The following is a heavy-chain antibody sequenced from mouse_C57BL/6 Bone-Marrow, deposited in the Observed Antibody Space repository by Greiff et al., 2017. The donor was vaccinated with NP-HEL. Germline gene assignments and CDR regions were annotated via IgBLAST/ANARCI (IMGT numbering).Heavy chain of an antibody. V-gene: IGHV1-55*01. CDR3: ARSGQGY. Sequence: VQGVESGAELVKPGASVKMSCKASGYTFTSYWITWVKQRPGQGLEWIGDIYPGSGSTNYNEKFKSKATLTVDTSSSTAYMQLSSLTSEDSAVYYCARSGQGYWGQGTTLTVSS. J-gene: IGHJ2*01. CDR2: IYPGSGST. CDR1: GYTFTSYW. D-gene: IGHD3-1*01.